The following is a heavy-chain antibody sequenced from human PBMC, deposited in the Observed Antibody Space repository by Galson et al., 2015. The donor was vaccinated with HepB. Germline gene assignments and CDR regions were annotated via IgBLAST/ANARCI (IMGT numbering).Heavy chain of an antibody. CDR1: GFTFSSYG. CDR2: ISYDGSNK. V-gene: IGHV3-30*18. Sequence: SLRLSCAASGFTFSSYGMHWVRQAPGKGLEWVAVISYDGSNKYYADSVKGRFTISRDNSKNTLYLQMNSLRAEDTAVYYCAKDLANSGSYYYYGMDVWGQGTTVTVSS. D-gene: IGHD1-26*01. J-gene: IGHJ6*02. CDR3: AKDLANSGSYYYYGMDV.